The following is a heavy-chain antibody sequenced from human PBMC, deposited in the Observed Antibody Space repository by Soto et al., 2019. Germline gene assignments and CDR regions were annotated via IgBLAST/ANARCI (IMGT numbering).Heavy chain of an antibody. D-gene: IGHD5-12*01. V-gene: IGHV4-30-4*01. CDR3: PRLSGCDPAGAADK. Sequence: QVQLQESGPGLVKASQTLSLTCTLSGASVSSAEHYWSWLRQPPGKGLERIGYTYYSGGSYYNASLQRRVSISVVTSQNQFSLELTSETAADTAVYYCPRLSGCDPAGAADKWCPGILVSVSS. J-gene: IGHJ4*01. CDR1: GASVSSAEHY. CDR2: TYYSGGS.